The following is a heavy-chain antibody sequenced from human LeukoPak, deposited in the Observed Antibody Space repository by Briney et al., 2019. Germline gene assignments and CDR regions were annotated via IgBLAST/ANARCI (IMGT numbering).Heavy chain of an antibody. CDR2: ISGSGGST. CDR3: AKGLYSTWYREPIDY. D-gene: IGHD6-13*01. Sequence: GGSLRLSCAASGLPFSSYAMSWVRPAPGKGLEWVSRISGSGGSTYYADSVKGRFTISRDNSKNTLYLQMNSLRAEDTAVYYCAKGLYSTWYREPIDYWGQGTLVTVSS. V-gene: IGHV3-23*01. CDR1: GLPFSSYA. J-gene: IGHJ4*02.